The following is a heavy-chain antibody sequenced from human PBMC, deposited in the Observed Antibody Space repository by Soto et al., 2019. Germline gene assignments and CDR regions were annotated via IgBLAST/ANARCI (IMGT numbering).Heavy chain of an antibody. CDR1: GGSISGHY. CDR3: ARVGSSGWSPDY. D-gene: IGHD6-19*01. V-gene: IGHV4-59*11. Sequence: QVQLQESGPGLVKPSETLSLTCTVSGGSISGHYWIWIRQPPGKGLEWIGYIFYSCSTNYNPSLKSRVTISVDTSNNPFSLNLYSVTAADTAVYYCARVGSSGWSPDYWGQGTLVTVSS. CDR2: IFYSCST. J-gene: IGHJ4*02.